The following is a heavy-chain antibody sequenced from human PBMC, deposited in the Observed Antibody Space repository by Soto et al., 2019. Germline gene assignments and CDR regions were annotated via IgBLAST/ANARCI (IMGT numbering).Heavy chain of an antibody. J-gene: IGHJ4*02. Sequence: QVQLVQSGGGVVQPGGSLSLSCVASGFTFNTYGIHWVRQAPGKGLEWVAVVSYDARHKFYGDSVKGRFTISRETSSHTVSLQMNSLRAEASAVYYCAKLWMGYCSGGTCREYWGQGTLVTVSS. D-gene: IGHD2-15*01. CDR3: AKLWMGYCSGGTCREY. CDR2: VSYDARHK. V-gene: IGHV3-30*18. CDR1: GFTFNTYG.